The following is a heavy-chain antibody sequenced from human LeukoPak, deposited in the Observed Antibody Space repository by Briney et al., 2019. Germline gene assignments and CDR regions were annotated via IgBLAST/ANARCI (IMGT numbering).Heavy chain of an antibody. D-gene: IGHD4-17*01. J-gene: IGHJ5*02. Sequence: SETLSLTYTVSGGSISSSSYYWGWIRQPPGKGLEWIGSIYYSGSTYYNPSLKSRVTISVDTSKNQFSLKLSSVTAADTAVYYCARQATVTKRVWFDPWGQGTLVTVSS. CDR2: IYYSGST. CDR1: GGSISSSSYY. CDR3: ARQATVTKRVWFDP. V-gene: IGHV4-39*01.